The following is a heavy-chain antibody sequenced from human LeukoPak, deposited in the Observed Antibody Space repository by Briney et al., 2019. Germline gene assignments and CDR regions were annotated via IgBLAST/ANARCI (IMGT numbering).Heavy chain of an antibody. CDR1: GYSFTSYW. D-gene: IGHD3-10*01. Sequence: GESLKISCKGSGYSFTSYWIGWVRQMPGKGLEWMGIIYPGDSDTRYSPSFQGQVTISADESISTAYLQWSSLKASDTAMYYCARHGPKYYYGSGSYYNGGWFDPWGQGTLVTVSS. J-gene: IGHJ5*02. V-gene: IGHV5-51*01. CDR3: ARHGPKYYYGSGSYYNGGWFDP. CDR2: IYPGDSDT.